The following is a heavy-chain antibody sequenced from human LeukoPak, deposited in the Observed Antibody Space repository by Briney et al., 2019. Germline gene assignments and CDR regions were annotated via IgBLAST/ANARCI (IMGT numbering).Heavy chain of an antibody. Sequence: LETLSLTCTVSGGSNSGYYWSWIRQPPGKGLEWIGYIYYSGTTNYNPSLKSRVTISVDTSKNQFSLKLSSVTAADTAVYYCARGFNGNDAFDIWGQGTMVTVSS. D-gene: IGHD2-8*01. CDR3: ARGFNGNDAFDI. CDR2: IYYSGTT. V-gene: IGHV4-59*08. CDR1: GGSNSGYY. J-gene: IGHJ3*02.